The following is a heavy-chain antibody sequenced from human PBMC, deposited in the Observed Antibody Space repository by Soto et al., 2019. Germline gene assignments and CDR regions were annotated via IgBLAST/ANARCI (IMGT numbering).Heavy chain of an antibody. CDR2: IYYSGST. Sequence: SETLSLTCTVSGGSVSSGSYYWSWIRQPPGKGLEWIGYIYYSGSTNYNPSLKSRVTISVDTSKNQFSLKLSSVTAADTAVYYCARGFGEVYYAMDVWGQGTTVT. J-gene: IGHJ6*02. CDR3: ARGFGEVYYAMDV. V-gene: IGHV4-61*01. D-gene: IGHD3-10*01. CDR1: GGSVSSGSYY.